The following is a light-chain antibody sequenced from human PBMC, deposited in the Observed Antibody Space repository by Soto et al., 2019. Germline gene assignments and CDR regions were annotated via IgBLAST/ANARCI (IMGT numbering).Light chain of an antibody. CDR3: QQYNNWPFS. Sequence: MTQSPGTLSVSPGERATLSGRAGQGVTTNFAWYQQKSGQSPRLLIYDVSIRATGVPARFSGTGSETDFTLTISGLQSEDSAVYFCQQYNNWPFSFGQGTRVEIK. V-gene: IGKV3-15*01. CDR1: QGVTTN. J-gene: IGKJ5*01. CDR2: DVS.